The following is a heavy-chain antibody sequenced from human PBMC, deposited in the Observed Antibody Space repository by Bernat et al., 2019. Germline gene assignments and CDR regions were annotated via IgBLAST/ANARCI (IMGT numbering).Heavy chain of an antibody. V-gene: IGHV3-30*18. Sequence: QVQLVESGGGVVQPGRSLRLSCAASGFTFSSYGMHWVRQAPGKGLEWVAVISYDGSNKYYADSVKGRFTISRDNSKNTLYLQMNSLRAEDTAVYYCAKGTIAVSEYYYYYGMDVWGKGTTVTVSS. CDR3: AKGTIAVSEYYYYYGMDV. CDR1: GFTFSSYG. D-gene: IGHD1-14*01. J-gene: IGHJ6*04. CDR2: ISYDGSNK.